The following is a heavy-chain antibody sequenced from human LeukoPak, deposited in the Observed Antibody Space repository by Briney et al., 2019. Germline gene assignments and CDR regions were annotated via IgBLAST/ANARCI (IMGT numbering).Heavy chain of an antibody. D-gene: IGHD2-21*01. J-gene: IGHJ4*02. CDR1: GGSISSYY. CDR3: ARDRGDTGYFDY. CDR2: IYYSGST. Sequence: PSETLSLTCTVSGGSISSYYWSWIRQPPGKGLEWIGYIYYSGSTNYNPSLKSRVTISVDTSKNQFSLKLSSVTAAGTAVYYCARDRGDTGYFDYWGQGTLVTVSS. V-gene: IGHV4-59*01.